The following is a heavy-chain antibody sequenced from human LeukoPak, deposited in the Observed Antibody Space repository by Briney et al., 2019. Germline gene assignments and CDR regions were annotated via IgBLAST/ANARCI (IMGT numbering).Heavy chain of an antibody. J-gene: IGHJ5*02. V-gene: IGHV1-46*01. D-gene: IGHD2-21*02. Sequence: ASVKVSCKASGYTFTNYFMHWVRQAPGQGLEWMGIINPRRVSTGYAQKFQGRITMTTDMSTRTVYMELSSLESEDTAVYYCARRDCVGDCYSNWFDPWGQGTLVTVSS. CDR2: INPRRVST. CDR1: GYTFTNYF. CDR3: ARRDCVGDCYSNWFDP.